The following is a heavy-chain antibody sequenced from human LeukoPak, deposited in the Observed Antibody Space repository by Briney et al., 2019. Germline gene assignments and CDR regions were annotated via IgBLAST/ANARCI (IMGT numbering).Heavy chain of an antibody. CDR1: GGSISSYY. D-gene: IGHD3-10*01. CDR3: ARVTGSYLGDSFDS. J-gene: IGHJ3*02. V-gene: IGHV4-59*01. CDR2: IYYSGST. Sequence: SETLSLTCTFSGGSISSYYWSWIRQPPGKGLEWIGYIYYSGSTNYNPSLKSRVTISVDTSKNQFSLKLSSVTAADTAVYYCARVTGSYLGDSFDSWGQGTMVTVSS.